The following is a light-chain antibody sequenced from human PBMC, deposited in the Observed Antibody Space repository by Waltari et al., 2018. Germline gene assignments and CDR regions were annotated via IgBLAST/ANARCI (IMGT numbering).Light chain of an antibody. Sequence: QSVLTPPPSVSGAPGQRVTISCTGSSSNLGAGYDVPCTQQLPGPPPKLLIYGNSNRPSGVPDRFSGSKSGTSASLAITGLQAEDEADYYCQSYDSSLSGSVVFGGGTKLTVL. CDR2: GNS. CDR3: QSYDSSLSGSVV. J-gene: IGLJ2*01. CDR1: SSNLGAGYD. V-gene: IGLV1-40*01.